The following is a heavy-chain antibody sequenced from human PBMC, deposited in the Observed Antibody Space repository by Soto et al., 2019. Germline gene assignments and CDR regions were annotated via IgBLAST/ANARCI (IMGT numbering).Heavy chain of an antibody. D-gene: IGHD2-2*02. V-gene: IGHV4-31*03. CDR1: GGSISSGGYY. CDR3: ARDRGVIPRGPPDQPLLYREFGN. CDR2: IYYSGST. Sequence: PSETLSLTCTVSGGSISSGGYYWSWIRQHPGKGLEWIGYIYYSGSTYYNPSLKSRVTISVDTSKNQFSLKLSSVTAADTAVYYCARDRGVIPRGPPDQPLLYREFGNWGQGTLVTVSS. J-gene: IGHJ4*02.